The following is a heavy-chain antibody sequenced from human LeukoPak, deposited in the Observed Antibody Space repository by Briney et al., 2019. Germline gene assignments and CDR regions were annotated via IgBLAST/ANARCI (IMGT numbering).Heavy chain of an antibody. Sequence: GGSLRLSCAASGFTFSSYWMSWVRQAPGKGLEWVAHIKQDGSEKYYVDSVKGRFTISRDNAKNSLYLQMNSLRAEDTAVYYCARGGQVVVPAAISVWGKGTTVTVSS. V-gene: IGHV3-7*01. CDR2: IKQDGSEK. CDR1: GFTFSSYW. D-gene: IGHD2-2*01. CDR3: ARGGQVVVPAAISV. J-gene: IGHJ6*04.